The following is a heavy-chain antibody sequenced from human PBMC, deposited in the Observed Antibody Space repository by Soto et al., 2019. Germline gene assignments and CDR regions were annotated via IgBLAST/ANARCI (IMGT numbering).Heavy chain of an antibody. CDR1: GFTFSSYW. Sequence: GGSLRLSCAASGFTFSSYWMSWVRQAPGKGLEWVSVLYGGGTTYYAGSVKGRFTISRDNSKNTLYLQLDSLRAEDTAVYYCARHPPTSSWPTALDYWGQGALVTVSS. J-gene: IGHJ4*02. V-gene: IGHV3-53*01. CDR2: LYGGGTT. CDR3: ARHPPTSSWPTALDY. D-gene: IGHD6-13*01.